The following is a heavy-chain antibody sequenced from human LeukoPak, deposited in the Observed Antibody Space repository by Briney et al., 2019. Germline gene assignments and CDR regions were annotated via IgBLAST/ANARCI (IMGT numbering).Heavy chain of an antibody. CDR1: GFTFSSYW. V-gene: IGHV3-7*03. Sequence: GGSLRLSCAASGFTFSSYWMSWVRQAPGKGLEWVANIKQDGSEKYYVDSVKGRFTISRDSAKNSLYLQMNSLRAEDTAVYYCASRRYCSSTSCYYYYYGMDVWGKGTTVTVSS. CDR2: IKQDGSEK. J-gene: IGHJ6*04. D-gene: IGHD2-2*01. CDR3: ASRRYCSSTSCYYYYYGMDV.